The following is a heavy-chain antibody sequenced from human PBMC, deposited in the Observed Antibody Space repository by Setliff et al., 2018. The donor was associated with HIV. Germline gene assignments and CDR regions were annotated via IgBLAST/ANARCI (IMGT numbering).Heavy chain of an antibody. Sequence: GASVKVSCKASGGTLSGFAISYAISWVRQAPGQGLEWMGWMNPNSGNTGYAQKFQGRVTMTRDTSISTAYMELTSLKFEDTAVYYCAKGWLPTDYSFFYMDVWGKGTTVTVSS. CDR1: GGTLSGFAISYA. D-gene: IGHD5-12*01. J-gene: IGHJ6*03. V-gene: IGHV1-8*02. CDR3: AKGWLPTDYSFFYMDV. CDR2: MNPNSGNT.